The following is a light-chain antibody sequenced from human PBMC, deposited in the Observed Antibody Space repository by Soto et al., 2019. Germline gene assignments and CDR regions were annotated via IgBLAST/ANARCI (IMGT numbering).Light chain of an antibody. CDR1: QSISDT. CDR3: HQYNNWPSWT. V-gene: IGKV3-15*01. J-gene: IGKJ5*01. CDR2: GAS. Sequence: EIVMTQSPATLSVSPGGRATLSCRASQSISDTLAWYQQKPGQAPRLLIYGASKRATGFPARFSGSGSGTDFTLTISSLQSEDFAVYYCHQYNNWPSWTFGQGTRLEIK.